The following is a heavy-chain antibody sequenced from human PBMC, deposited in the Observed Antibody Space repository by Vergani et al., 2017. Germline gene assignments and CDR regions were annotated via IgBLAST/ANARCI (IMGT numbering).Heavy chain of an antibody. CDR2: ISDNGGTT. V-gene: IGHV3-23*01. CDR3: VRDVRVSRT. CDR1: GFTFRNYA. Sequence: EVQLLESGGGLAQPGGSLRLSCAASGFTFRNYAMTWVRQAPGKGLEWVSSISDNGGTTYYADSVKGRFTISRDNAKNSLYLDMSSLRAEDTAVYYCVRDVRVSRTWGQGTLVAVSS. J-gene: IGHJ3*01.